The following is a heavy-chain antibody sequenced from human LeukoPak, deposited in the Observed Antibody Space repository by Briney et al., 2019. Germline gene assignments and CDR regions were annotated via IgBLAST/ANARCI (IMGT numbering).Heavy chain of an antibody. D-gene: IGHD5-18*01. CDR1: GYTFTSYA. J-gene: IGHJ4*02. CDR3: ARSPWIQLWTFDY. CDR2: INAGNGNT. Sequence: GASVKVSCKASGYTFTSYAMHWVRQAPGQRLEWMGWINAGNGNTKYSQKFQGRVTITRDTSASTAYMELSSLRSEDTAVYYCARSPWIQLWTFDYWGQGTLVTVSS. V-gene: IGHV1-3*01.